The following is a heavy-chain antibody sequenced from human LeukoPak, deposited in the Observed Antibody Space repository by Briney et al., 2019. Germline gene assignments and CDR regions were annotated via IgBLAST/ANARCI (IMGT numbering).Heavy chain of an antibody. V-gene: IGHV3-23*01. CDR1: GFTFSSYA. Sequence: GGSLRLSCAASGFTFSSYAMSWARQAPGKGLEWVSVISDSGGYTYYADSVKGRFTISRDNSKNTLYLQMNSLRAEDTAVYYCAKAYCSSNRCYFFDYWGQGTLVTVSS. CDR2: ISDSGGYT. D-gene: IGHD2-2*01. J-gene: IGHJ4*02. CDR3: AKAYCSSNRCYFFDY.